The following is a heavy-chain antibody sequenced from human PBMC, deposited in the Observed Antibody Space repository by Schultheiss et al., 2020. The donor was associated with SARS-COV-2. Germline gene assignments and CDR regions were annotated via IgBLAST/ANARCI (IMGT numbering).Heavy chain of an antibody. V-gene: IGHV1-58*01. J-gene: IGHJ4*02. CDR3: AADLPYKRVVGALWRGFDY. D-gene: IGHD1-26*01. CDR2: IVVGSGNT. CDR1: GFTFTSSA. Sequence: KVSCKASGFTFTSSAVQWVRQARGQRLEWIGWIVVGSGNTNYAQKFQERVTITRDMSTSTAYMELSSLRSEDTAVYYCAADLPYKRVVGALWRGFDYWGQGTLVTVSS.